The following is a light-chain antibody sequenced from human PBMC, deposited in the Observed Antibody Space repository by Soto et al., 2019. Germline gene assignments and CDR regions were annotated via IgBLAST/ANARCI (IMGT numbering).Light chain of an antibody. V-gene: IGLV2-14*01. CDR1: SSDVGGYNY. J-gene: IGLJ1*01. Sequence: QSVLTQPASVSGSPGQSITLSCTGTSSDVGGYNYVSWYQQHPGKAPKLMIYEVSNRPSGVSNRFSGSKSGNTASLTISGLQAEDEADYYCNSYASSGTIVFGTGTKVTV. CDR3: NSYASSGTIV. CDR2: EVS.